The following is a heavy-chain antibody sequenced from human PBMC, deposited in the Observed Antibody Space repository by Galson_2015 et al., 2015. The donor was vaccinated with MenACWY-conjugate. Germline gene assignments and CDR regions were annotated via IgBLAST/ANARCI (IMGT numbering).Heavy chain of an antibody. V-gene: IGHV3-23*01. CDR2: ISGSGDTT. CDR1: GFTFSDYA. J-gene: IGHJ4*02. Sequence: SLRLSCAASGFTFSDYAMTWVRQAPGRGLEWVSGISGSGDTTYYADPVKGRFAISRDNSKNTLSLQMNGLRAEDTGVYFCTTDIGSGWYAKWGQGTLVTVSS. D-gene: IGHD6-19*01. CDR3: TTDIGSGWYAK.